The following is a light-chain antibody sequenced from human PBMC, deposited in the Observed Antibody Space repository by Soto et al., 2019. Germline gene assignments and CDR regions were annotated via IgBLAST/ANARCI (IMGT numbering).Light chain of an antibody. Sequence: QSVLTQPPSASGTPGQRVIISCSGSSSNIGGNTVNWYQQLPATAPKLLIYTDNQRPSGVPDRFSGSKSGASASLAISGLQSEDEADYYCATWDDSLNGPVFGGGTQLTVL. V-gene: IGLV1-44*01. J-gene: IGLJ3*02. CDR3: ATWDDSLNGPV. CDR2: TDN. CDR1: SSNIGGNT.